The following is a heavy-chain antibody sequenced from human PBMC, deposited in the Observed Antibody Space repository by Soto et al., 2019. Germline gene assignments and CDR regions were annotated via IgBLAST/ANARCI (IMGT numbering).Heavy chain of an antibody. D-gene: IGHD2-15*01. V-gene: IGHV6-1*01. CDR2: IYYRSKWFH. J-gene: IGHJ6*02. CDR3: ARVHCSAGTCLDGLDF. Sequence: PSQTLSPTCVISGDSVSSNGACWNWIRQSPSRGLQWLGRIYYRSKWFHDYAASVESRMAINPDTSRNQFSLQLNYVTPGDTAVYYCARVHCSAGTCLDGLDFWGQGTTVTVSS. CDR1: GDSVSSNGAC.